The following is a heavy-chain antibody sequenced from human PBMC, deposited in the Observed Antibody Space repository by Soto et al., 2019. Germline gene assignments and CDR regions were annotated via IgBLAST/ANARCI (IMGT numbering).Heavy chain of an antibody. J-gene: IGHJ4*01. Sequence: SATLSLTCAVYGGSFSGYYWSWIRQPPGKGLEWIGEINHSGSTNYNPSLKSRVTISVDTSKNQFSLKLSSVTAADTAVYYCARRRAVTGLFVKARHWDYWGQGTLVTVSS. V-gene: IGHV4-34*01. D-gene: IGHD1-20*01. CDR2: INHSGST. CDR1: GGSFSGYY. CDR3: ARRRAVTGLFVKARHWDY.